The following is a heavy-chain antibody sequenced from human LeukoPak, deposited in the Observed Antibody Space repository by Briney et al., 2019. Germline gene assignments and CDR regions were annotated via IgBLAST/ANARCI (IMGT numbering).Heavy chain of an antibody. CDR2: ISYDGSNK. CDR1: GFTFSSYA. CDR3: ARDRSGGDGAFDI. D-gene: IGHD2-15*01. Sequence: GGSLRLSCAASGFTFSSYAMHWARQAPGKGLEWVAVISYDGSNKYYADSVKGRFTISRDNSKNTLYLQMNSLRAEDTAVYYCARDRSGGDGAFDIWGQGTMVTVSS. V-gene: IGHV3-30*04. J-gene: IGHJ3*02.